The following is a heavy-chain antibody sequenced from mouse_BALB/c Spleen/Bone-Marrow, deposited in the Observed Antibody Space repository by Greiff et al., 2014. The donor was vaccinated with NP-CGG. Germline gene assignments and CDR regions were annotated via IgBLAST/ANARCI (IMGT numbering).Heavy chain of an antibody. CDR2: ISSGGTYT. CDR3: ARRRDYDYFDY. V-gene: IGHV5-6*01. Sequence: EVQLVESGGDLVKPGGSLKLSCAASGFTFSNYGMSWVRQIPDKRLEWAATISSGGTYTFYPDSVKGRFTISRDNTKNTLTLQMTSLKSEDTAMYYCARRRDYDYFDYWGQGTTLTVSS. J-gene: IGHJ2*01. D-gene: IGHD2-4*01. CDR1: GFTFSNYG.